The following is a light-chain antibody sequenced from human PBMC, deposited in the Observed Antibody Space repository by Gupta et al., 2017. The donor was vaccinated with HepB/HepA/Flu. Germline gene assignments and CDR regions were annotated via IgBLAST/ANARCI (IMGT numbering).Light chain of an antibody. CDR1: QSVSSN. CDR3: QQYNNGPRSS. V-gene: IGKV3-15*01. CDR2: GAS. J-gene: IGKJ2*04. Sequence: EIVMTQSPATLSVSPGERATLSCRASQSVSSNLAWYQQKPGQAPRLLIYGASTRATGIPARFSGSGSGTEFTLTISSLQSEDFAVYYCQQYNNGPRSSCGQGTKLEIK.